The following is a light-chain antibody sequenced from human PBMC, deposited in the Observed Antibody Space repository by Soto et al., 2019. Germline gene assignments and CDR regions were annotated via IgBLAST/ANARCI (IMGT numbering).Light chain of an antibody. CDR3: QEHEDYLFT. Sequence: DIQMTQSPSTLSASVGDRVTITCRASQSISTWLAWYQQKPGKAPKLLIYKASYLESGVPSRFSGSGSGTEFTLTISSLQPDDFGTYYCQEHEDYLFTFGQGPKLEIK. CDR2: KAS. CDR1: QSISTW. V-gene: IGKV1-5*03. J-gene: IGKJ2*01.